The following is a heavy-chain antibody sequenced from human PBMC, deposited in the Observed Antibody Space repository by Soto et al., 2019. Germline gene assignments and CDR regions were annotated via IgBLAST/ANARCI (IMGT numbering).Heavy chain of an antibody. CDR2: IYHSGST. CDR3: ARDGDDYGGNSGAFDI. J-gene: IGHJ3*02. Sequence: SEPLSLTYAVSGGSISSSNWWSWVRQPPGKGLEWIGEIYHSGSTNYNPSLKSRVTISVDKSKNQFSLKLSSVTAADTAVYYCARDGDDYGGNSGAFDIWGQGTMVTVSS. D-gene: IGHD4-17*01. V-gene: IGHV4-4*02. CDR1: GGSISSSNW.